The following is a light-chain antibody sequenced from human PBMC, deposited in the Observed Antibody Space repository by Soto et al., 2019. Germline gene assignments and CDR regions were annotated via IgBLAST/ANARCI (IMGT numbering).Light chain of an antibody. J-gene: IGKJ3*01. CDR3: MQGTHWPTT. V-gene: IGKV2-30*01. CDR1: QSLENSDENTY. CDR2: KVS. Sequence: DVVMTQSPLSLPVTLGQPASISCRSSQSLENSDENTYLIWFKQRPGQSPSRLIYKVSNRDSGVPDRFSGSGSGTDFTLKISRVEAEDVGVYYCMQGTHWPTTFGPGTKVDIK.